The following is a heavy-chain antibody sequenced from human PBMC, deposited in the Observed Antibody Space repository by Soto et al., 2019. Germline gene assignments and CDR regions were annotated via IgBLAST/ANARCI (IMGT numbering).Heavy chain of an antibody. D-gene: IGHD6-13*01. Sequence: EVQLVESGGGLVKPGGSLRLSCAASGFTFSSYSMNWVRQAPGKGLEWVSSISSSSSYIYYADSVKGRFTISRDNAKNSLYLQMNSLRGEDTAGYYCARGVKQLEGIFDYRGQGNLVTVSS. CDR2: ISSSSSYI. CDR3: ARGVKQLEGIFDY. CDR1: GFTFSSYS. J-gene: IGHJ4*02. V-gene: IGHV3-21*04.